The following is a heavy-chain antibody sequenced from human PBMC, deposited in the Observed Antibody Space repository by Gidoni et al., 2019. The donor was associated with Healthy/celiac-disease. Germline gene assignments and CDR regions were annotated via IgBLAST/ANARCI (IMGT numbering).Heavy chain of an antibody. CDR2: IYHSGST. CDR3: ARAVVVPAAMGNNWFDP. D-gene: IGHD2-2*01. J-gene: IGHJ5*02. Sequence: QLQLQESGSGLVKPSQTLSLTCAVSGGSTSSGGYSWSWIRQPPGKGLEWIGYIYHSGSTYYNPSLKSRVTISVDRSKNQFSLKLSSVTATDTAVYYCARAVVVPAAMGNNWFDPWGQGTLVTVSS. CDR1: GGSTSSGGYS. V-gene: IGHV4-30-2*01.